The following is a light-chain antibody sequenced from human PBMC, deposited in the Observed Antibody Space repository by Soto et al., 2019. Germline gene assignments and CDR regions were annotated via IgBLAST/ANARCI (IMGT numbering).Light chain of an antibody. Sequence: EIVLTQSPGTLSLSPGERATLSCRASQSVSSSYLAWYQQKPGQAPRLLIYGASSRATGIPDRFSGSGSGADFTLAISRLEPEDLAVYYCQQYGSSRWTVGHGTKVEIK. CDR1: QSVSSSY. J-gene: IGKJ1*01. V-gene: IGKV3-20*01. CDR2: GAS. CDR3: QQYGSSRWT.